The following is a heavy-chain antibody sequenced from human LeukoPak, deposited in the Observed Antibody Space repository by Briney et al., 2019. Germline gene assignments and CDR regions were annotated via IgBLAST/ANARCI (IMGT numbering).Heavy chain of an antibody. Sequence: GGSLRLSCAASGFSFSSYGMHWVRQAPGKGLEWVAFIRYDGSNKYYVGSVKGRFTISRDNSKNTLYLQMNSLRAEDTAVYYCAKGSGWEVSYYYYYMDVWGKGTTVTISS. D-gene: IGHD1-26*01. J-gene: IGHJ6*03. CDR3: AKGSGWEVSYYYYYMDV. V-gene: IGHV3-30*02. CDR1: GFSFSSYG. CDR2: IRYDGSNK.